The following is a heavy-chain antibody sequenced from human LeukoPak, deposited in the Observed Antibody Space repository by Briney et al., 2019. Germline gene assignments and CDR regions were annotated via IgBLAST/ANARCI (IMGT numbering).Heavy chain of an antibody. Sequence: GGSLRLSCAASGFTFTNAWMNWVRQAPGKGLEWVGRIKSKADGETIDYAAPVKGRFTFSRDDSKNMLYPQMNSLKSEDTAVYYCSTLTSRGLSDSWGQGTLVTVSS. CDR3: STLTSRGLSDS. CDR1: GFTFTNAW. D-gene: IGHD1-20*01. J-gene: IGHJ4*02. V-gene: IGHV3-15*07. CDR2: IKSKADGETI.